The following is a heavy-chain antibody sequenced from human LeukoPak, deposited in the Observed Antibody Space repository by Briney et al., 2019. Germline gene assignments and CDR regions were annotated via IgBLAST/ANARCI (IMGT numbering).Heavy chain of an antibody. CDR1: GGSISSYY. CDR2: FSYSGNT. V-gene: IGHV4-59*12. D-gene: IGHD4-11*01. Sequence: SETLSLTCTVSGGSISSYYWSWIRQPPGKGLEWIGYFSYSGNTNYNPSLKSRVSISVDMSKKHLSLKLTSVTAADTAVYYCARALNTGRFDPWGQGTLVTVSS. J-gene: IGHJ5*02. CDR3: ARALNTGRFDP.